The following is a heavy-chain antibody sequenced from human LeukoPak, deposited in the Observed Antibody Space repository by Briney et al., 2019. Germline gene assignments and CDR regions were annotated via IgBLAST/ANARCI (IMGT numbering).Heavy chain of an antibody. D-gene: IGHD2-2*01. V-gene: IGHV1-8*02. Sequence: ASVKVSCKASGYTFTSYGISWVRQAPGQGLEWMGWMNPNSGNTGYAQKFQGRVTMTRNTSISTAYMELSSLRSEDTAVYYCARGMGYCSSTSCYGYWGQGTLVTVSS. CDR1: GYTFTSYG. CDR2: MNPNSGNT. CDR3: ARGMGYCSSTSCYGY. J-gene: IGHJ4*02.